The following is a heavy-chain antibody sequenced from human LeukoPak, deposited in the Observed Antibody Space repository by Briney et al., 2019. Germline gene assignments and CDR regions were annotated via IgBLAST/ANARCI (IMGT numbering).Heavy chain of an antibody. J-gene: IGHJ5*02. CDR1: GFTFSSYS. D-gene: IGHD2-15*01. CDR2: ISSSSSYI. V-gene: IGHV3-21*01. CDR3: ARDLVFGVGYCSGGSCYSGYT. Sequence: GSLRLSCAASGFTFSSYSMNWVRQAPGKGLEWVSSISSSSSYIYYADSVKGRFTISRDNAKNSLYLQMNSLRAEDTAVYYCARDLVFGVGYCSGGSCYSGYTWGQGTLVTVSS.